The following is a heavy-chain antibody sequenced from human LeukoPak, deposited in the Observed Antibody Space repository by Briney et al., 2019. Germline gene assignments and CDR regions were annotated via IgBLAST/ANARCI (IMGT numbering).Heavy chain of an antibody. CDR3: ARPQDSGYGHFDY. D-gene: IGHD5-12*01. CDR2: IYYSGST. CDR1: DDSISSYY. Sequence: SETVSLTCTVSDDSISSYYWSWIRQPPEKGLEWIGYIYYSGSTKYSPSLKSRVTISVDTSKNQFSLKLSSVTAADTAVYYCARPQDSGYGHFDYWGQGTLVTVSS. J-gene: IGHJ4*02. V-gene: IGHV4-59*08.